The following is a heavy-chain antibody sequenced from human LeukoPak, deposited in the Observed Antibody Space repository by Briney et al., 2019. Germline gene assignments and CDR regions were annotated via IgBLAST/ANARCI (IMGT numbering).Heavy chain of an antibody. CDR3: ARGREHYYYYYYGMDV. V-gene: IGHV4-34*01. CDR1: GGSFSGYY. J-gene: IGHJ6*02. CDR2: INHSGST. D-gene: IGHD3-3*02. Sequence: SSETLSLTCAVYGGSFSGYYWSWIRQPPGKGLEWIGEINHSGSTNYNPSLKSRVTISVDTSKNQFSLKLSSVTAADTAVYYCARGREHYYYYYYGMDVWGQGTTVTVSS.